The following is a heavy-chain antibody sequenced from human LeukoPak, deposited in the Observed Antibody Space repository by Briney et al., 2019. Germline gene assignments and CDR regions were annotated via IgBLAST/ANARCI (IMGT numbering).Heavy chain of an antibody. CDR3: ARGHYDILTASYKWTPDY. D-gene: IGHD3-9*01. CDR1: GFTFSTYN. V-gene: IGHV3-21*06. CDR2: ITSGGTYT. Sequence: PGGSLRLSCAASGFTFSTYNMNWVRQAPGEGLEWVSSITSGGTYTYYADSVKGRFTTSRDNAKNSLSLQLSSLRAEDTAVYYCARGHYDILTASYKWTPDYWGQGILVTASS. J-gene: IGHJ4*02.